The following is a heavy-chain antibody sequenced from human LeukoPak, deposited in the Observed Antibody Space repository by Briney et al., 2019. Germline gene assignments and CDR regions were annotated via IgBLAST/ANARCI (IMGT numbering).Heavy chain of an antibody. CDR1: GFTFSYYG. D-gene: IGHD3-22*01. J-gene: IGHJ1*01. CDR3: GRDGDTSGHCSHFHL. CDR2: IWSDGSKE. Sequence: GSLRLSFAGSGFTFSYYGINWVRQAPGKGLELVAGIWSDGSKEYFADSVKGRFTISRDNSRNTVYLQMNSLRAEDTAVYYCGRDGDTSGHCSHFHLWAQGTLVTVSS. V-gene: IGHV3-33*01.